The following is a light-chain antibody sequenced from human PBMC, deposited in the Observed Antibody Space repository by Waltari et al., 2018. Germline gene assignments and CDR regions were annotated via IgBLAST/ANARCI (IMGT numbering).Light chain of an antibody. J-gene: IGLJ3*02. Sequence: QSVLTQPPSVSAAPGQKVTISCSGSSSNIGNNYVSWYQQLPGTAPKLLIYGNNKRPSGNPDPCSGSKAGTSATMGITGPQTGDDADYYCGTWDSSLSVVFGGGTKLTVL. CDR1: SSNIGNNY. CDR2: GNN. V-gene: IGLV1-51*02. CDR3: GTWDSSLSVV.